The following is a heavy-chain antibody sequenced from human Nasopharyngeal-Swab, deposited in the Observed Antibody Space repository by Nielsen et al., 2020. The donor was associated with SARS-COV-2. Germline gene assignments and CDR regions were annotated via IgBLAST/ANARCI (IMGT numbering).Heavy chain of an antibody. Sequence: GVLKISCVASGFTFNTYAMSWLRQAPGKGPEWVAGISSSGDKTYYTDSVRGRFTISRDNSKNTVHLQMNSLRAEDTATYYCANNRLGVAATFDNWGQGTLVTVSS. D-gene: IGHD6-19*01. CDR1: GFTFNTYA. CDR2: ISSSGDKT. J-gene: IGHJ4*02. CDR3: ANNRLGVAATFDN. V-gene: IGHV3-23*01.